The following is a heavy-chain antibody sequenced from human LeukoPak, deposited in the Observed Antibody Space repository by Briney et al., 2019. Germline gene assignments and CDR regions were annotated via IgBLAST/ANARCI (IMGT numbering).Heavy chain of an antibody. V-gene: IGHV3-66*01. CDR3: ATALGTVTTSNY. CDR2: IYSGGST. J-gene: IGHJ4*02. D-gene: IGHD4-17*01. CDR1: GFTVSSNY. Sequence: PGGSLRLSCAASGFTVSSNYMSWVRQAPGKGLKWVSVIYSGGSTYYADSVKGRFAISRDNSKNTVYLQMNSLRVEDTAVYYCATALGTVTTSNYWGQGTLVTVSS.